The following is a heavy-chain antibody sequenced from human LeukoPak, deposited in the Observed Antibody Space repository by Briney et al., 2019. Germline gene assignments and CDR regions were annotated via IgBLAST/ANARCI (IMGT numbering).Heavy chain of an antibody. V-gene: IGHV3-23*01. CDR3: AKDRVSPAFNWFDP. Sequence: RGSLRLSCAASGVIISSYAMSWVRQAPGKGLGWVSAINGRGDNTYYADFVKGRFTISRDNSKSTVYLQMNSLRTEDTAVYYCAKDRVSPAFNWFDPWGQGTLVTVSS. D-gene: IGHD2/OR15-2a*01. J-gene: IGHJ5*02. CDR2: INGRGDNT. CDR1: GVIISSYA.